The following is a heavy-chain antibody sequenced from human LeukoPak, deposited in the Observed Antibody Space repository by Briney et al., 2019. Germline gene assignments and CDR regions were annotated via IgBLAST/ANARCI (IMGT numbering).Heavy chain of an antibody. Sequence: PGGSLRLSCAASGFTFSSYAMSWVRQAPGKGLEWVSAISGSGGSTYYAGSVKGRFTISRDNSKNTLYLQMNSLRAEDTAVYYCAKDGVPLEWLLFHFDYWGQGTLVTVSS. D-gene: IGHD3-3*01. V-gene: IGHV3-23*01. CDR1: GFTFSSYA. CDR2: ISGSGGST. CDR3: AKDGVPLEWLLFHFDY. J-gene: IGHJ4*02.